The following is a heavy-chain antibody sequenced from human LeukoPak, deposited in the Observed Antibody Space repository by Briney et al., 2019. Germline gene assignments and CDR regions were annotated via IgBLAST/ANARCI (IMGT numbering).Heavy chain of an antibody. V-gene: IGHV3-30-3*01. CDR3: ARVDDSSGYYSLGIDY. J-gene: IGHJ4*02. D-gene: IGHD3-22*01. CDR1: GYTFTSYA. Sequence: SCKASGYTFTSYAMHWVRQAPGKGLEWVAVISYDGSNKYYADSVKGRFTISRDNSKNTLYLQMNSLRAEDTAVYYCARVDDSSGYYSLGIDYWGQGTLVTVSS. CDR2: ISYDGSNK.